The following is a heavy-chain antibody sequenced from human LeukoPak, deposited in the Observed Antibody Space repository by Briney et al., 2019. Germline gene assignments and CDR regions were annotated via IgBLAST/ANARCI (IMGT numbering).Heavy chain of an antibody. V-gene: IGHV3-23*01. Sequence: GGSLRLSCAASGFTFSSIAMTWVRQAPGKGLEWVSTIRSNGETTYNADSVKGRFTISRDNSKKTLYLQLNSLRVEDTAIYYCAKGQELDDGVFDSWGQGTLVAVSS. CDR3: AKGQELDDGVFDS. J-gene: IGHJ4*01. CDR2: IRSNGETT. CDR1: GFTFSSIA. D-gene: IGHD1-1*01.